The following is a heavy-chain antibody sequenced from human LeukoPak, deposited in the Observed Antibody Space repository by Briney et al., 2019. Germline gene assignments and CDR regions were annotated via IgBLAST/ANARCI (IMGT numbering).Heavy chain of an antibody. CDR3: ARDPEEQTAMVSRDLSDY. CDR2: INPNSGGT. D-gene: IGHD5-18*01. V-gene: IGHV1-2*02. Sequence: ASVKVSCKASGYTFTGYYMHWVRQAPGQGLEWMGWINPNSGGTNYAQKFQGRVTITADGSTSTAYMELSSLRSEDTAVYYCARDPEEQTAMVSRDLSDYWGQGTLVTVSS. J-gene: IGHJ4*02. CDR1: GYTFTGYY.